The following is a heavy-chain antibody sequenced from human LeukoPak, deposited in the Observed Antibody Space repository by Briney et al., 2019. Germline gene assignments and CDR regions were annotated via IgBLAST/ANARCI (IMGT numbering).Heavy chain of an antibody. Sequence: GSLRLSCAASGFTFSSYEMNWVRQAPGKGLEWVSYISSSGSTIYYADSVKGRFTISRDNAKNSLYLQMNSLRAEDTAVYYCAREAGGATVTTPFDYWGQGTLVTVSS. CDR2: ISSSGSTI. V-gene: IGHV3-48*03. D-gene: IGHD4-11*01. J-gene: IGHJ4*02. CDR1: GFTFSSYE. CDR3: AREAGGATVTTPFDY.